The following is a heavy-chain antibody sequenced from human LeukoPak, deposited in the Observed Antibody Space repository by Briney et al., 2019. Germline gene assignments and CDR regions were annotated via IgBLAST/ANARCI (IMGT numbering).Heavy chain of an antibody. CDR1: EFTFRNYW. CDR2: ISGSGGST. D-gene: IGHD6-13*01. CDR3: AKDQSSSWYSFDY. Sequence: GGSLRLSCAASEFTFRNYWMSWVRQAPGKGLEWVSAISGSGGSTHYADSVKGRFTISRDNSKNTLYLQMNNLRAEDTAIYYCAKDQSSSWYSFDYWGQGTLVTVSS. J-gene: IGHJ4*02. V-gene: IGHV3-23*01.